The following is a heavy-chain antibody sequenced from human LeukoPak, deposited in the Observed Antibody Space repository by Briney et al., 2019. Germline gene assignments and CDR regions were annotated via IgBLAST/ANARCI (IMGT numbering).Heavy chain of an antibody. CDR1: GFTFSSYA. D-gene: IGHD5-12*01. J-gene: IGHJ4*02. CDR2: ISGSGGST. Sequence: PGGSLRLSCAASGFTFSSYAMSWVRQAPGKGLEWVSAISGSGGSTYYADSVKGRFTISRDNSKNTLYLQMNSLRAEDTAVYYCAKDRGRYSGYDNADYWGQGTLVTVSS. CDR3: AKDRGRYSGYDNADY. V-gene: IGHV3-23*01.